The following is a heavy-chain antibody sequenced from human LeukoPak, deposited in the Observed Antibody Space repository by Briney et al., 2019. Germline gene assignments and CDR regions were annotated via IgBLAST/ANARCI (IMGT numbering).Heavy chain of an antibody. CDR3: ARAQKIVVVVAANAMDAFDI. D-gene: IGHD2-15*01. CDR2: ISSSSSYI. CDR1: GFTFSSHG. V-gene: IGHV3-21*01. J-gene: IGHJ3*02. Sequence: GGSLRLSCVASGFTFSSHGMNWVRQAPGKGLEWVSSISSSSSYIYYADSVKGRFTISRDNAKNSLYLQMNSLRAEDTAVYYCARAQKIVVVVAANAMDAFDIWGQGTMVTVSS.